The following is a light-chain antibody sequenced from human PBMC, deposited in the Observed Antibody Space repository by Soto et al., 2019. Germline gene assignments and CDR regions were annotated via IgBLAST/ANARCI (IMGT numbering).Light chain of an antibody. CDR2: GAS. CDR1: DSIVNY. CDR3: QQYINWPSWT. V-gene: IGKV3-15*01. J-gene: IGKJ1*01. Sequence: ERVLTQSPATLSLSPGETATLSCRASDSIVNYLAWYLHKPGQAPRLLMYGASARATGVPDRFSGSGSGTEFTLTISSLQSEDFAVYYCQQYINWPSWTFGQGTTLEIK.